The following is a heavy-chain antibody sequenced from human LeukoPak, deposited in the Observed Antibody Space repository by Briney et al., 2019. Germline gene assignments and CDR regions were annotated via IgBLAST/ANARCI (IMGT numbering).Heavy chain of an antibody. CDR1: GYTFNSYG. CDR3: ARSRCSTSTSCYYFFFFDS. CDR2: SSGTGYNI. J-gene: IGHJ4*02. V-gene: IGHV1-18*01. D-gene: IGHD2-2*01. Sequence: ASVKVSCRASGYTFNSYGITWVRQAPGQGLEWMAWSSGTGYNIEYAEQFQERVIMTTDTSTSTAYMELRSLRSDDTAVYYCARSRCSTSTSCYYFFFFDSWGQRTLVTVSS.